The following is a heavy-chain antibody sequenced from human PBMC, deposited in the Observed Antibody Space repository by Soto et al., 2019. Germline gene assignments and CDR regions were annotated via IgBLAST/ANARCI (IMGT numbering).Heavy chain of an antibody. Sequence: PGGSLRLSCAASGFTFDDYAMHWVRQAPGKGLEWVSGISWNSGSIGYADSVKGRFTISRDNAKNSLYLQMNSLRDEDTAVYYCARDSPPMDVWGQGTTVTVSS. CDR2: ISWNSGSI. CDR3: ARDSPPMDV. CDR1: GFTFDDYA. J-gene: IGHJ6*02. V-gene: IGHV3-9*01.